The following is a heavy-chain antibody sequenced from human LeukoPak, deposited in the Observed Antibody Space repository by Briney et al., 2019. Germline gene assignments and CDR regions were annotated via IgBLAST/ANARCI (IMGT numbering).Heavy chain of an antibody. CDR3: ARVYSSSWYHWFDP. D-gene: IGHD6-13*01. J-gene: IGHJ5*02. CDR1: GGSISSYY. Sequence: TSETLSLTCTVSGGSISSYYWSWIRQPPGKGLEWIGYIYYSGSTNYNPSLKSRVTISVDTSKNQFSLKLSSVTAADTAVYYCARVYSSSWYHWFDPWGQGTLVTVSS. V-gene: IGHV4-59*01. CDR2: IYYSGST.